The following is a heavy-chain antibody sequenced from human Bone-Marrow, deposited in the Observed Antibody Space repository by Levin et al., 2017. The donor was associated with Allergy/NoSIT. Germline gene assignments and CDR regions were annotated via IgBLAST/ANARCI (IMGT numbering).Heavy chain of an antibody. J-gene: IGHJ6*02. V-gene: IGHV3-23*01. Sequence: GESLKISCAASGFTFDSYAMTWVRQAPGRGLEWVSSISGSGGSTYYADSVKGRFTISRDNPTTTLYLQMNSLRAADTAIYYCAKGMETTVVTPAYYYYALDVWGQGTTVTVSS. CDR2: ISGSGGST. D-gene: IGHD4-23*01. CDR1: GFTFDSYA. CDR3: AKGMETTVVTPAYYYYALDV.